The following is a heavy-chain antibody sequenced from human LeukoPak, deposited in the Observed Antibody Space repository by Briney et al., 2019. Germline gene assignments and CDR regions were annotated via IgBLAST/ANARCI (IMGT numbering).Heavy chain of an antibody. Sequence: SETLSLTCTVSGHSISSYYWRWIRQPPGKGLEWIGYIYYSGSTNYNPSLKSRVTISVDTSKNQFSLKLSSVTAAVTAVYYCARSSIAVAHDAFDIWGQGTMVTVSS. CDR1: GHSISSYY. CDR2: IYYSGST. J-gene: IGHJ3*02. V-gene: IGHV4-59*01. CDR3: ARSSIAVAHDAFDI. D-gene: IGHD6-19*01.